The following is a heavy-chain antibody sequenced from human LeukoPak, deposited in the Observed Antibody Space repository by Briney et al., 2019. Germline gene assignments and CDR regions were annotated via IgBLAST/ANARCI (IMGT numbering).Heavy chain of an antibody. Sequence: PGGSLRLSCAASRFTFSSYAMSWVRQAPGKGLEWVSAISGSGGSTYYADSVKGRFTISRDNSKNTLYLQMNSLRAEDTAVYYCAKVYLAMVRGVLPFDYWGQGTLVTVSS. V-gene: IGHV3-23*01. CDR3: AKVYLAMVRGVLPFDY. CDR1: RFTFSSYA. D-gene: IGHD3-10*01. CDR2: ISGSGGST. J-gene: IGHJ4*02.